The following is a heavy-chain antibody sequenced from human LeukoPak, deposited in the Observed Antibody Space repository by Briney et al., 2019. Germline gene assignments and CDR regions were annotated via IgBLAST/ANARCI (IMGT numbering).Heavy chain of an antibody. CDR1: GGSISSYY. CDR2: IYYSGST. V-gene: IGHV4-59*01. CDR3: ARTPAGTILYDY. J-gene: IGHJ4*02. D-gene: IGHD6-13*01. Sequence: NPLETLSLTCTVSGGSISSYYWSWIRQPPGKGLEWIGYIYYSGSTNYNPSLKSRVTISVDTSKNQFSLKLSSVTAADTAVYYCARTPAGTILYDYWGQGTLVTVSS.